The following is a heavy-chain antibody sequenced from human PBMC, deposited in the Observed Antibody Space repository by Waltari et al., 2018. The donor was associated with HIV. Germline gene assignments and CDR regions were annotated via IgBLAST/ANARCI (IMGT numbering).Heavy chain of an antibody. J-gene: IGHJ3*02. Sequence: QVHLVESGGDLAKPGGSLRLSCVASGFTFSAYYMTWIRQAPGKRLEGVSYIAVSSAYTNYGDSVKGRFTMSRDDAKKSLFLQMNSLRPEDTAVYYCARVARGLRQGTFDIWGQGTMVTVSS. CDR3: ARVARGLRQGTFDI. V-gene: IGHV3-11*05. D-gene: IGHD4-17*01. CDR1: GFTFSAYY. CDR2: IAVSSAYT.